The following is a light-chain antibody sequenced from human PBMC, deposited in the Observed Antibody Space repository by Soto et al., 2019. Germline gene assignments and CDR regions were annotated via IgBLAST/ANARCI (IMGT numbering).Light chain of an antibody. Sequence: DIVMTQSPDSLAVSLGERATINCKSSQSILYSSNSKNYLAWYQQKPGQPPKLLIYWASTRESGVPDRFSGSGAGTDFTLTISSRQAEDVAVYYCQQYYNTPFTFGPGTKVDIK. CDR2: WAS. CDR3: QQYYNTPFT. V-gene: IGKV4-1*01. CDR1: QSILYSSNSKNY. J-gene: IGKJ3*01.